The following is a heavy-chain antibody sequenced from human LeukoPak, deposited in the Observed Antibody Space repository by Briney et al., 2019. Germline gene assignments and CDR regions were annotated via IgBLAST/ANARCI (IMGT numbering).Heavy chain of an antibody. D-gene: IGHD6-13*01. CDR3: AKDSDSSSHGPFDY. CDR2: ITSSGGST. V-gene: IGHV3-23*01. CDR1: GFTVSSNY. J-gene: IGHJ4*02. Sequence: PGGSLRLSCAASGFTVSSNYMSWVRQAPGKGLEWVSAITSSGGSTYYADSVKGRFTISRDNAKNSLYLQMNSLRAEDMALYYCAKDSDSSSHGPFDYWGQGTLVTVSS.